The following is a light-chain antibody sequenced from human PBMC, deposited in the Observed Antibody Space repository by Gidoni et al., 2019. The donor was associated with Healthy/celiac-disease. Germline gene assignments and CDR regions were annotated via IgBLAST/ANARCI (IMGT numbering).Light chain of an antibody. CDR3: GTWDSSLSAYV. CDR2: DNN. Sequence: QSVLTQPPSVSAAPGPKVTISCTGRSANIGNNYVSWYQPLPGTAPKLLIYDNNKRPSGIPDRFSGSKSGTSATLGITGLQTGDEADYYCGTWDSSLSAYVFGTGTKVTVL. CDR1: SANIGNNY. J-gene: IGLJ1*01. V-gene: IGLV1-51*01.